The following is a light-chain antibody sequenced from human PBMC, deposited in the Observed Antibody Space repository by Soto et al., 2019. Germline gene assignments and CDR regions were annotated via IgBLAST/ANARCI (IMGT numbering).Light chain of an antibody. CDR1: QGISSY. CDR3: QQYYTYPWT. CDR2: AAS. Sequence: AIRMTQSPSSVSASTGDRVNITCRASQGISSYVAWYQQKPGKAPELLIYAASTLQSGVPSRFSGSGSGIDFTFTISCLQSEDFATYYCQQYYTYPWTFGQGTKVEIK. V-gene: IGKV1-8*01. J-gene: IGKJ1*01.